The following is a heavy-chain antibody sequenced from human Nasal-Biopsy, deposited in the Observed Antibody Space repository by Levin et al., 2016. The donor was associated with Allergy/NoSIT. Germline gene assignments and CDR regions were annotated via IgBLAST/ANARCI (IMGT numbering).Heavy chain of an antibody. CDR3: ARHHDWTFDV. D-gene: IGHD3-9*01. V-gene: IGHV3-7*04. CDR1: GFTFSGYW. Sequence: GESLKISCAASGFTFSGYWMTWVRQAPGKGLEWVANINPDGSANYYVDDVKGRFTISRDNAKNSLFLQMNSLRLEDTAVYYCARHHDWTFDVLGQGTMVTVSS. CDR2: INPDGSAN. J-gene: IGHJ3*01.